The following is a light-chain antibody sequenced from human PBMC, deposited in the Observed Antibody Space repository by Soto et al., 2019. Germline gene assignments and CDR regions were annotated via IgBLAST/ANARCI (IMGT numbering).Light chain of an antibody. J-gene: IGLJ3*02. V-gene: IGLV1-40*01. CDR2: GNS. CDR3: QSYDGSLSGWV. Sequence: QSLLTQPPSVSGAPGQRVTISCTGSSSNIGAGYDVHWYQQLPGTAPKLLIYGNSNRPSGVPDRFAGSKSGTSASLAITGLQAEDEADYYCQSYDGSLSGWVFGGGTKLTVL. CDR1: SSNIGAGYD.